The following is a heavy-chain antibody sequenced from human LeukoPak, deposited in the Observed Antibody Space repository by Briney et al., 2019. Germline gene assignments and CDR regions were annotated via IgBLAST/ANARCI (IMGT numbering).Heavy chain of an antibody. CDR2: ISGSAGST. CDR3: SKVSGSGSYTAPFDY. V-gene: IGHV3-23*01. CDR1: GFTFSSYA. D-gene: IGHD3-10*01. J-gene: IGHJ4*02. Sequence: SGGSLRLSCAVSGFTFSSYAMSWVRQAPGKGLEWVSSISGSAGSTYHTDSVKGRFTISRDNSKSTLYLQMNSLRAEDTAVYYCSKVSGSGSYTAPFDYWGQGTLVTVSS.